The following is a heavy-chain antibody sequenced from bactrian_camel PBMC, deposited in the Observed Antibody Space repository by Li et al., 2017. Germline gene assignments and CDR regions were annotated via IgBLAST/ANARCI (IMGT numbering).Heavy chain of an antibody. CDR3: VRDLDGGSADLGY. D-gene: IGHD7*01. V-gene: IGHV3S1*01. CDR2: VMSSGIST. J-gene: IGHJ6*01. CDR1: GFTFSGYW. Sequence: HVQLVESGGGLVQPGGSLRLSCVGSGFTFSGYWMYWVRQAPGKGLEWVSTVMSSGISTYYADSAKGRFTASRDGAKNTMYLQMNSLKPEDTAVYYCVRDLDGGSADLGYWGQGTQVTV.